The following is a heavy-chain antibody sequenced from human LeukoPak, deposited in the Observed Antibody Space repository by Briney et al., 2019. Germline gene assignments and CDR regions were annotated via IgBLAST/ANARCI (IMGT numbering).Heavy chain of an antibody. CDR1: GFTFSNHG. J-gene: IGHJ4*02. CDR2: IWYDGSKR. D-gene: IGHD6-6*01. V-gene: IGHV3-33*01. Sequence: GGSLRLPCTASGFTFSNHGLHWVRQAPGKGLEWMALIWYDGSKRYYADSVQGRFTISRDDSKNTLFLQMNSLRAEDTAVYYCARWGSRDGVAARRDYWGQGTLVTVSS. CDR3: ARWGSRDGVAARRDY.